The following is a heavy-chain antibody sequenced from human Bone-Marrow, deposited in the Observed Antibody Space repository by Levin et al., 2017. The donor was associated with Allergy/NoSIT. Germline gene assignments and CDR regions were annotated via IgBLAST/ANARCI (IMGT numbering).Heavy chain of an antibody. CDR3: ARVFMFRGHYYRGMDV. Sequence: GSLRLSCDVSGGSVSSSNWWNWVRQPPGKGLEWIGVVYDSGSTSYNPSLKSRVTISVDKSKNQFSRKLTSVTAADTAVYYCARVFMFRGHYYRGMDVWGQGTTVIVSS. J-gene: IGHJ6*02. V-gene: IGHV4-4*02. CDR1: GGSVSSSNW. CDR2: VYDSGST. D-gene: IGHD3-10*01.